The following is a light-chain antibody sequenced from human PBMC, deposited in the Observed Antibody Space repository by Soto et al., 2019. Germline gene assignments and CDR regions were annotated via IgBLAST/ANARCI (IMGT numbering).Light chain of an antibody. J-gene: IGKJ1*01. CDR3: QKYDIWPPT. V-gene: IGKV3-15*01. CDR2: GAS. CDR1: QSVSTN. Sequence: VITQAPCSLSMSREERANLSCRASQSVSTNLAWFQQKPGQTPRLLFNGASTRATGIPARFTGSGSGTEFILTFSSLQSEDFAVYYCQKYDIWPPTFGQGTKVDIK.